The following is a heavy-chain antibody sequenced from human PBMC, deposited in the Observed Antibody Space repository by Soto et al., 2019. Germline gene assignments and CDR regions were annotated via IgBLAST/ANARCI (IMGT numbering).Heavy chain of an antibody. J-gene: IGHJ4*02. Sequence: RGSLRLSCAASGFSFSISPMHWVRQAPGKGPEWVALISYDGTNKFYADSVKGRFTISRDNSKSTLYLQVDSLRPEDAAVYYCARDPKTSGGQHWAFNYFDSWGQGTLVIVSA. CDR3: ARDPKTSGGQHWAFNYFDS. V-gene: IGHV3-30-3*01. CDR2: ISYDGTNK. D-gene: IGHD7-27*01. CDR1: GFSFSISP.